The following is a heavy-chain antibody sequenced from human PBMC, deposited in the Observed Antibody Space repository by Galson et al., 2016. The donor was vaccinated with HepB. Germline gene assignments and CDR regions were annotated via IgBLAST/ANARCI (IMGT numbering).Heavy chain of an antibody. D-gene: IGHD1-26*01. CDR2: ISPTSNDI. CDR3: ASPSGRFSVHTFDL. CDR1: GFTFSDYY. J-gene: IGHJ3*01. Sequence: SLRLSCAASGFTFSDYYMSWIRQAPGKGLEWVSYISPTSNDINFADSVVGRFSIPRDNAKNSLYLQMNTLGAEDPAVYYCASPSGRFSVHTFDLWGQGTMVTVSS. V-gene: IGHV3-11*06.